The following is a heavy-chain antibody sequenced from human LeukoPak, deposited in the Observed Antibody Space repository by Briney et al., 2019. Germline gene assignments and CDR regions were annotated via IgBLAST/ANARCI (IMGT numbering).Heavy chain of an antibody. V-gene: IGHV4-59*08. D-gene: IGHD4-23*01. CDR1: SGSMCSYY. CDR2: IYYTGST. J-gene: IGHJ4*02. Sequence: PSETLSLTCTVSSGSMCSYYWIWIRQSPGKGLEWIGNIYYTGSTNYNPSLKSRVTISVDTSTHQFSLKLTSTTAADTAIYYCARLPLDYGDYGGFEYWGQGILVTVST. CDR3: ARLPLDYGDYGGFEY.